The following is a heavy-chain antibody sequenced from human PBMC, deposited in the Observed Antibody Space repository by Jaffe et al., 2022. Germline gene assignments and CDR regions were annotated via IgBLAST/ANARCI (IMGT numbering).Heavy chain of an antibody. CDR2: IYTSGST. CDR1: GGSISSGSYY. V-gene: IGHV4-61*02. CDR3: AVSYSGWYVFDY. Sequence: QVQLQESGPGLVKPSQTLSLTCTVSGGSISSGSYYWSWIRQPAGKGLEWIGRIYTSGSTNYNPSLKSRVTISVDTSKNQFSLKLSSVTAADTAVYYCAVSYSGWYVFDYWGQGTLVTVSS. D-gene: IGHD6-19*01. J-gene: IGHJ4*02.